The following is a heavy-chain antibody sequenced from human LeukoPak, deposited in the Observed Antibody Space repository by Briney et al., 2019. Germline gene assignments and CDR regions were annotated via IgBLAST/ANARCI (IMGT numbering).Heavy chain of an antibody. CDR1: GGSFSGYY. Sequence: SETLSLTCAVYGGSFSGYYWSWIRQPPGKGLEWIGEINHSGSTNYNPSLKSRVTISVDTSKHQFSLKLSSVTAADTAVYYCARDRHIDCGGDCYSGFDPWGQGTLVTVSS. V-gene: IGHV4-34*01. D-gene: IGHD2-21*02. CDR2: INHSGST. CDR3: ARDRHIDCGGDCYSGFDP. J-gene: IGHJ5*02.